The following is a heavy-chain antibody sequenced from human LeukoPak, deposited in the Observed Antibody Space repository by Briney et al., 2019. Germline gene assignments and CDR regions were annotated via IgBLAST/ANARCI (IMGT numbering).Heavy chain of an antibody. J-gene: IGHJ4*02. CDR3: AYGTAFDY. Sequence: PVGSLRLSCAASGFPFSSYAMSWVRQAPGKGLEWVSTISGSGGSTYYADSVKGRFTISRDNSKNTLYLQMNSLRAEDTAVYYCAYGTAFDYWGQGTLVTVSS. V-gene: IGHV3-23*01. CDR2: ISGSGGST. CDR1: GFPFSSYA. D-gene: IGHD1-1*01.